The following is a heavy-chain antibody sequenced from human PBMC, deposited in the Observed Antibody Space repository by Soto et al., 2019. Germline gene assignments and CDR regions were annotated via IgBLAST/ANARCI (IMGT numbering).Heavy chain of an antibody. CDR1: GYTFTDYD. D-gene: IGHD2-15*01. J-gene: IGHJ5*02. CDR3: ARVAVAARPRWYNWFDP. CDR2: MNPNSGET. V-gene: IGHV1-8*01. Sequence: QEQLVQSGAEVKKPGASVKVSCKTSGYTFTDYDINWVRQATGQGLEWIGWMNPNSGETAYAQKFQGRVTMTRSASLSTAYLELSSLRSEDTAVYYCARVAVAARPRWYNWFDPWGQGNLVTVSS.